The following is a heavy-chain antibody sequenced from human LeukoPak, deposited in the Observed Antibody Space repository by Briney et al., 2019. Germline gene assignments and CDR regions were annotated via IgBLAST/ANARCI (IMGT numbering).Heavy chain of an antibody. CDR1: GFTFSIYA. V-gene: IGHV3-23*01. J-gene: IGHJ3*02. D-gene: IGHD4-17*01. Sequence: GGSLRLSCAASGFTFSIYAMNCVRQAPGQGLEWGSIIIGVNGNTYYADSVKGRFTLSRDNSKNTLYLQMNSLTADDTAVYYCAKDLSVTPDAFDIWGQGTMVTVSS. CDR2: IIGVNGNT. CDR3: AKDLSVTPDAFDI.